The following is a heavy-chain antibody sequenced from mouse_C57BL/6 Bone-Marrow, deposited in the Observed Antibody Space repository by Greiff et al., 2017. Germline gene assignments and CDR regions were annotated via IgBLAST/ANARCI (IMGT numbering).Heavy chain of an antibody. J-gene: IGHJ1*03. Sequence: EVKLVESGGGLVQPKGSLKLSCAASGFSFNTYAMNWVRQAPGKGLEWVARIRSKSNNYATYYADSVKDRFTISRDDSESMLYLQMNNLKTEDTAMYYCVRHNYYDFVWYFDVWGTGTTVTVSS. CDR3: VRHNYYDFVWYFDV. CDR2: IRSKSNNYAT. V-gene: IGHV10-1*01. CDR1: GFSFNTYA. D-gene: IGHD2-4*01.